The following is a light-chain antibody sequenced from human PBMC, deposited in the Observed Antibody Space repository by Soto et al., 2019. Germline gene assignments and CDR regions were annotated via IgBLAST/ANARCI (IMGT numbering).Light chain of an antibody. J-gene: IGKJ4*01. CDR2: GIS. V-gene: IGKV3-20*01. CDR1: QTISNNY. Sequence: EIVLTQSPGTLSLSPGERATLSCRASQTISNNYFAWYQQKPGQAPRRLIYGISNRATGIPDRFSGSGSGTDFTLTIRTLAPEDCSVYYCQQYSRYPLTFGGGTRVEIK. CDR3: QQYSRYPLT.